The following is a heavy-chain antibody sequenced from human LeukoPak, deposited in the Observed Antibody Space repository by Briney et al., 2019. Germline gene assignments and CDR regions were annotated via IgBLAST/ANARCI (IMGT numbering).Heavy chain of an antibody. V-gene: IGHV3-7*04. CDR1: GFTFSSYW. CDR2: IKQDGSEK. Sequence: GGSLRLSCAASGFTFSSYWMSSVRQAPGKGLEWVAHIKQDGSEKYYVDSVKGRFTISRDSAKNSLYLQMNSLRAEDTAVYYCARGTIAAAGYYYFDYWGQGTQVTVSS. D-gene: IGHD6-13*01. J-gene: IGHJ4*02. CDR3: ARGTIAAAGYYYFDY.